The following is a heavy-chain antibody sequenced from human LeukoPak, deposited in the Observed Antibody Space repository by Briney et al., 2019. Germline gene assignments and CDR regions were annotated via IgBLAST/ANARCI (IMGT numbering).Heavy chain of an antibody. Sequence: GGSLRLSCTAYGFTFGDYAMSWVRQAPGKGLEWVGFIRSKAYGGTTEYAASVKGRFTISRDDSKSIAYLQMNSLKTEDTAVYYCTREHYGSGSYYPPLDYWGQGTLVTVSS. J-gene: IGHJ4*02. CDR1: GFTFGDYA. CDR2: IRSKAYGGTT. V-gene: IGHV3-49*04. D-gene: IGHD3-10*01. CDR3: TREHYGSGSYYPPLDY.